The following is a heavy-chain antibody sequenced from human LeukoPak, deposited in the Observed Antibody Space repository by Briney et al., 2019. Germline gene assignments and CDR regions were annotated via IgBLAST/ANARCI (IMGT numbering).Heavy chain of an antibody. D-gene: IGHD4-11*01. J-gene: IGHJ5*02. CDR3: FSSNSTPGGNWFDP. CDR2: IRSEPKNFVT. CDR1: GFSFSDSA. Sequence: GGSLKLSCVASGFSFSDSAMHWVRQAAGKGLEWVGRIRSEPKNFVTAYAASVRGRFTISRDDSKNTAYLQMDGLKNEDTAVYYCFSSNSTPGGNWFDPWGQGTLVTVSS. V-gene: IGHV3-73*01.